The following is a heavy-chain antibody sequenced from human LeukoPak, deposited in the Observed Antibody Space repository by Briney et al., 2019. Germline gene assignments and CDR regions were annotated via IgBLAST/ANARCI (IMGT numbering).Heavy chain of an antibody. CDR2: INESATY. J-gene: IGHJ5*02. CDR3: ARGPQLELALYWFDP. V-gene: IGHV4-30-2*01. D-gene: IGHD1-7*01. Sequence: AHPLSLTCAVSGGSLTGGGYAGSWIRQPPGKGLEWIGSINESATYFPTLSLRARLTMSVDKSKNQFSLQFTTVAAADMAVYYCARGPQLELALYWFDPWGHGTLITVSS. CDR1: GGSLTGGGYA.